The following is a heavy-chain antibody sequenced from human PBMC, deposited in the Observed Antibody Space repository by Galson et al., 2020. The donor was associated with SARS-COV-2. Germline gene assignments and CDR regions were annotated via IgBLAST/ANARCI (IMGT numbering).Heavy chain of an antibody. Sequence: GESLKISCAAPGFTFSSYWMHWVRQAPGKGLVWVSRIYSEGSSTSYADSVKGRFTISGDNARNTLYLQMNSLRAEDTAVYYCARGDMGNDYFDYWGQGTLVTVSS. V-gene: IGHV3-74*01. CDR2: IYSEGSST. CDR3: ARGDMGNDYFDY. J-gene: IGHJ4*02. D-gene: IGHD7-27*01. CDR1: GFTFSSYW.